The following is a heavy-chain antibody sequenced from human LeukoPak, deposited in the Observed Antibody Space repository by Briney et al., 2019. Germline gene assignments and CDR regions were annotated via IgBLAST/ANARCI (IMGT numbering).Heavy chain of an antibody. CDR2: ISGNGGST. Sequence: GGSLRVSCAASGCTFSSYAMHWVRQAPGKGLEYVSAISGNGGSTYYANSVKGRFTISRDNSKNTLYLQMGSLRAEDMAVYYCARMYSSGWGGDSFDYWGQGTLVTVSS. CDR1: GCTFSSYA. D-gene: IGHD6-19*01. CDR3: ARMYSSGWGGDSFDY. V-gene: IGHV3-64*01. J-gene: IGHJ4*02.